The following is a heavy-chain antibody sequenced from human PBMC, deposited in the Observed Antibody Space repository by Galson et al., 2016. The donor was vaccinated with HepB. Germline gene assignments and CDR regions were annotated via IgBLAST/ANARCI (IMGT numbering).Heavy chain of an antibody. CDR2: ISSSSSTI. CDR3: ASSVRGSGSPPGGY. CDR1: GFTFRSYS. V-gene: IGHV3-48*01. Sequence: SLRLSCAASGFTFRSYSMNWVRQAPGKGLEWVSYISSSSSTIYYADSVKGRFTISRDNAKNSLYLQMNSLRAEDTAVYYCASSVRGSGSPPGGYWGQGTLVTVSS. D-gene: IGHD3-10*01. J-gene: IGHJ4*02.